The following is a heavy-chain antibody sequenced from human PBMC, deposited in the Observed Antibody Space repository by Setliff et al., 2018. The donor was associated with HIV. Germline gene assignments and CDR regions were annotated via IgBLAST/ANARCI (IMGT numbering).Heavy chain of an antibody. CDR1: GGSFSDYY. CDR2: INHSGST. V-gene: IGHV4-34*01. Sequence: LSLTCAVYGGSFSDYYWGWIRQPPGKGLEWIGEINHSGSTNYNPSLKRRVTISVDTSKNQFSLKLNSVTAADTAVYYCARVRLELRQYWFDSWGQGSPVTVSS. CDR3: ARVRLELRQYWFDS. J-gene: IGHJ5*01. D-gene: IGHD1-7*01.